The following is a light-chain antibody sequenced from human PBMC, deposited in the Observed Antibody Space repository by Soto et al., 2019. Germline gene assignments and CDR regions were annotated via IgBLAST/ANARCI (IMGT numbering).Light chain of an antibody. J-gene: IGKJ2*01. CDR2: GAS. Sequence: DVQLTQSPSFVSASVGDRVTITCRASQGISNSLAWYQQKPGQAPQLLIFGASTLQGGVPSRFSGSESGTECTLTISSLQPEDFATYYCQQLNGYLYTFGQGTRLEIK. CDR1: QGISNS. CDR3: QQLNGYLYT. V-gene: IGKV1-9*01.